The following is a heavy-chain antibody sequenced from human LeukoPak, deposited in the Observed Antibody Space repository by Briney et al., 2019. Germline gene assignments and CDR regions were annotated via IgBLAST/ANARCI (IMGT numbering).Heavy chain of an antibody. D-gene: IGHD2-2*01. CDR3: ASGTYCSSTSCHRYFDY. V-gene: IGHV3-21*01. J-gene: IGHJ4*02. CDR1: GFTFSSYS. Sequence: GGSLRLSCAASGFTFSSYSMNWVRQAPGKGLEWVSSISSSSYIYYADSAKGRFTISRDNAKNSLYLQMNSLRAEDTAVYYCASGTYCSSTSCHRYFDYWGQGTLVTVSS. CDR2: ISSSSYI.